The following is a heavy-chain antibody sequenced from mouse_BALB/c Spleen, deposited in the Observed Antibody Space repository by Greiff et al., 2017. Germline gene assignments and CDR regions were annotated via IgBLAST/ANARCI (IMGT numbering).Heavy chain of an antibody. CDR2: IWSGGST. Sequence: QVQLKESGPGLVQPSQSLSITCTVSGFSLTSYGVHWVRQSPGKGLEWLGVIWSGGSTDYNAAFISRLSISKDNSKSQVFFKMNSLQANDTAIYYCARNGLRRGFYAMDYWGQGTSVTVSS. CDR1: GFSLTSYG. CDR3: ARNGLRRGFYAMDY. J-gene: IGHJ4*01. D-gene: IGHD2-2*01. V-gene: IGHV2-2*02.